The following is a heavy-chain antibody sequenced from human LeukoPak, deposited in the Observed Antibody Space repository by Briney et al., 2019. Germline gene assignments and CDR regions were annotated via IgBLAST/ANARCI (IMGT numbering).Heavy chain of an antibody. V-gene: IGHV3-74*03. Sequence: GGSLRLSCAASGFTFSSYSMNWVRQAPGKGLVWVSVIKSDGSGTTNADSVKGRFTISRDNAKNTVYLQMNSLRDEDTAVYYCAKDYFGSLEYWGQGTLVTVSS. CDR2: IKSDGSGT. CDR1: GFTFSSYS. CDR3: AKDYFGSLEY. J-gene: IGHJ4*02. D-gene: IGHD2/OR15-2a*01.